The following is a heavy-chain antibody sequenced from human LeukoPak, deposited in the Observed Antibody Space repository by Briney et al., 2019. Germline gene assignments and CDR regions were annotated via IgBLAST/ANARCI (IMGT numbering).Heavy chain of an antibody. V-gene: IGHV5-51*01. J-gene: IGHJ3*02. CDR2: IYPGDSDT. Sequence: GESLKISCKGSGYSFTSYWIGWVRQMPGKGLEWMGIIYPGDSDTRYSPSFQGQVTISADKSISTAYLQWSSLKASDTAMYYCARRGKFVNYYDSSSSHAFDIWGQGTMVTVSS. CDR3: ARRGKFVNYYDSSSSHAFDI. CDR1: GYSFTSYW. D-gene: IGHD3-22*01.